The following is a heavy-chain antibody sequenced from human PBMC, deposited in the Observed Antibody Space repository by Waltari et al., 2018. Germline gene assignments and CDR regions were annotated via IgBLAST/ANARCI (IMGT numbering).Heavy chain of an antibody. Sequence: EVQLVESGGGLVQPGGSLRLSCAASGFTFSSYEMNWVSQAPGKGLEWVSYISSSGSTIYYADSVKGRFTISRDNAKNSLYLQMNSLRAEDTAVYYCARGAPSGSYNPDYWGQGTLVTVSS. V-gene: IGHV3-48*03. CDR1: GFTFSSYE. CDR3: ARGAPSGSYNPDY. D-gene: IGHD1-26*01. J-gene: IGHJ4*02. CDR2: ISSSGSTI.